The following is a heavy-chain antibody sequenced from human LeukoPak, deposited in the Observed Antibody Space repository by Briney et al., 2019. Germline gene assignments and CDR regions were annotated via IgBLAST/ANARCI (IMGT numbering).Heavy chain of an antibody. CDR1: GFSFSDHW. CDR2: IKKDGSEQ. Sequence: GGSLRLSCVASGFSFSDHWMNWFRHAPGKGLEWVATIKKDGSEQYYVDSVKGRFTISRDNAKNSLYLQINSLRAEDTAVYYRARDLNYLQSDYWGQGTLVTVSS. V-gene: IGHV3-7*01. D-gene: IGHD5-24*01. J-gene: IGHJ4*02. CDR3: ARDLNYLQSDY.